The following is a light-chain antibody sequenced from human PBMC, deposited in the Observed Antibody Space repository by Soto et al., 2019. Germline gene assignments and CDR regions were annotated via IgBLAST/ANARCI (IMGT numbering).Light chain of an antibody. V-gene: IGKV3-15*01. CDR2: GAS. CDR1: QGISSE. Sequence: EIVRTQSPATLSLSPGERAALSCRASQGISSELAWYQQKPGQPPRLLIYGASTRATGVPARFTGSGSGSDFTLHISGLQSEDFAVYYCQQGHNWPLTFGQGTRLEI. J-gene: IGKJ2*01. CDR3: QQGHNWPLT.